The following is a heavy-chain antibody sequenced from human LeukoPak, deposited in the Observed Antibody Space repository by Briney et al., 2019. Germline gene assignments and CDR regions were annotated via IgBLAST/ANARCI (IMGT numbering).Heavy chain of an antibody. D-gene: IGHD2-15*01. CDR1: GGSISSSSYY. CDR2: IYYSGST. V-gene: IGHV4-39*01. CDR3: ARRGGRWGGVDY. J-gene: IGHJ4*02. Sequence: SETLSLTCTVSGGSISSSSYYWGWIRQPPGKGLEWIGSIYYSGSTYYNPSLKSRVTITVDTSKNQFSLKLSSVTAADTAVYYCARRGGRWGGVDYWGQGTLVTVSS.